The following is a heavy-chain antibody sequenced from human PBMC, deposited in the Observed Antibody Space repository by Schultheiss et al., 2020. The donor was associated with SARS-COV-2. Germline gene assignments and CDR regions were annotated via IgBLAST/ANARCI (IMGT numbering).Heavy chain of an antibody. D-gene: IGHD1-7*01. Sequence: ASVKVSCKASGYTFTGYYMHWVRQAPGQGLEWMGRINPNSGGTNYAQKFQGRVTMTRDTSISTAYMELSRLRSDDTAVYYCAGDREYNWNYRAFLAHYYGMDVWGQGTTVTVSS. J-gene: IGHJ6*02. CDR1: GYTFTGYY. CDR3: AGDREYNWNYRAFLAHYYGMDV. CDR2: INPNSGGT. V-gene: IGHV1-2*06.